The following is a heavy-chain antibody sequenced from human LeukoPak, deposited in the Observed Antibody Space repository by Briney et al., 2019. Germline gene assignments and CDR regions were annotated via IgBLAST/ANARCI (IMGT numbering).Heavy chain of an antibody. V-gene: IGHV3-23*01. D-gene: IGHD3-10*01. CDR2: ICGGGTDT. CDR3: GKVGPGSDTGPFVEF. Sequence: GGSLRLSCAASGFSFSRYAMTWVRQAPGKGLEWVSTICGGGTDTFYTDFVMGRFTISRDNSKSTLYLQMNSLTAEDPAVYYCGKVGPGSDTGPFVEFWGQGTLVTVSS. CDR1: GFSFSRYA. J-gene: IGHJ4*02.